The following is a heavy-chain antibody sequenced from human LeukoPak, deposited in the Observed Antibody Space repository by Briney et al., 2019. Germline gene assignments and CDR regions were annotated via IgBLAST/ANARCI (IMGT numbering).Heavy chain of an antibody. D-gene: IGHD3-3*01. V-gene: IGHV1-69*13. CDR2: IIPIFGTA. CDR3: AITIFGVVIITIDAFDI. Sequence: ASVKVSCKASGYTFTNYGISWVRQAPGQGLEWMGGIIPIFGTANYAQKFQGRVTITADESTSTAYMELSSLRSEDTAVYYCAITIFGVVIITIDAFDIWGQGTMVTVSS. J-gene: IGHJ3*02. CDR1: GYTFTNYG.